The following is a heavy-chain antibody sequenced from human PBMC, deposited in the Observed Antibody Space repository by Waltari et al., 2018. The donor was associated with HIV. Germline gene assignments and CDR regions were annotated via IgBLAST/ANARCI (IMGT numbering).Heavy chain of an antibody. V-gene: IGHV4-59*01. CDR2: IYYTGTS. Sequence: YLSWIRQSPAKGLEWIGYIYYTGTSNYNPSPSLKSRVTMSLDTSKTQFSLKLTSVSAADTAVYYCARTVGTSISGVITYNWFDSWGQGTLVTVSS. CDR1: Y. CDR3: ARTVGTSISGVITYNWFDS. J-gene: IGHJ5*01. D-gene: IGHD3-3*01.